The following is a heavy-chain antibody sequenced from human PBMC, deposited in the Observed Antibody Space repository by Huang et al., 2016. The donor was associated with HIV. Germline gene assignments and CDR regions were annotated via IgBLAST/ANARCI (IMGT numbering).Heavy chain of an antibody. CDR2: IYYSGST. CDR1: GGSMSSYY. Sequence: QVQLQESGPGLVKPSETLSLTCTVSGGSMSSYYWSWIRQPPGKGLEWIGYIYYSGSTNYNPSLKGRVTISVDTSKNQFSLRLSSVTAADTAVYDCASASIAARRWFDPWGQGSLVTVSS. V-gene: IGHV4-59*01. J-gene: IGHJ5*02. D-gene: IGHD6-6*01. CDR3: ASASIAARRWFDP.